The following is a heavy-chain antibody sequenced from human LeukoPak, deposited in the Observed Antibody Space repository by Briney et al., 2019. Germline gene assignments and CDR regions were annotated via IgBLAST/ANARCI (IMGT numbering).Heavy chain of an antibody. V-gene: IGHV4-39*01. CDR3: ARGVTMIVVVIRDWYFDL. D-gene: IGHD3-22*01. CDR2: IYYTRST. Sequence: SETLSLTCTVSGGSISSSYYYWGWIRQPPGKGLEWIGSIYYTRSTYYNPSLKSRVTISVDTSKNQFSLKLTSVTAADTAVYYCARGVTMIVVVIRDWYFDLWGRGTLVTVSS. J-gene: IGHJ2*01. CDR1: GGSISSSYYY.